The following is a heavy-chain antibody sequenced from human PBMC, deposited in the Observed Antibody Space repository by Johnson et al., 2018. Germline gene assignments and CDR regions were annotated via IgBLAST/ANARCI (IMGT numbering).Heavy chain of an antibody. CDR2: IRSKIYGGTP. Sequence: VQLQESGGGLVKPGRSLRLSCTVSGFTFGDYAMSWFRQAPGKGLEWIAFIRSKIYGGTPEYAASVKDRFTISRDDSTSIAYLQVDSLKIEDTAVYYCSRLYYYDNSGCDYFDYWGQGTLVTVSS. D-gene: IGHD3-22*01. J-gene: IGHJ4*02. CDR3: SRLYYYDNSGCDYFDY. CDR1: GFTFGDYA. V-gene: IGHV3-49*05.